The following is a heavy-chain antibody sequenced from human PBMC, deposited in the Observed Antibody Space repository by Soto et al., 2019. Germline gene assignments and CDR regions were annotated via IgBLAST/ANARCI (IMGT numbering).Heavy chain of an antibody. V-gene: IGHV1-18*01. CDR2: IFPQNGKT. J-gene: IGHJ4*02. Sequence: QVQMVQSGAEVKKPGASVKVSCTASGYNFNTYAITWVRQAPGQGLEWMGWIFPQNGKTDYAQKLQGRVTMTTDTSTTTAYMELMSLRSDDTALYYCARGNGGTYDFWGQGTLVAVSS. D-gene: IGHD3-10*01. CDR3: ARGNGGTYDF. CDR1: GYNFNTYA.